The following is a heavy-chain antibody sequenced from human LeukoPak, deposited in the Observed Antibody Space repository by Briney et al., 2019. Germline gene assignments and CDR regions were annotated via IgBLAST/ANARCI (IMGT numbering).Heavy chain of an antibody. CDR3: ARSYDYDILTGYEYYFDY. CDR2: ISAYNGNT. J-gene: IGHJ4*02. D-gene: IGHD3-9*01. CDR1: VYTFTSYG. Sequence: ASVKVSCKASVYTFTSYGLSWVRQAPGQGLEWMGWISAYNGNTNYAQKLQGRVTMTTDTSTSTAYMELRSLRSDDTAVYYCARSYDYDILTGYEYYFDYWGQGTLVTASS. V-gene: IGHV1-18*01.